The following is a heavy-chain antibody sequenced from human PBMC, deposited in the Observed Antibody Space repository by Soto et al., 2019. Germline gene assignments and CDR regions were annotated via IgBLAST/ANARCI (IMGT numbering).Heavy chain of an antibody. CDR2: IDPSDSYT. CDR3: ERNLKISDEGDY. D-gene: IGHD3-16*02. J-gene: IGHJ4*02. CDR1: GYSFTSYW. Sequence: GESLKISCKGSGYSFTSYWITWVRQMPGKGLEWLGRIDPSDSYTSYSPSFQGHATISAEKSISTAYLQWSSMEASNTTKYYCERNLKISDEGDYWGQGTLVTVSS. V-gene: IGHV5-10-1*01.